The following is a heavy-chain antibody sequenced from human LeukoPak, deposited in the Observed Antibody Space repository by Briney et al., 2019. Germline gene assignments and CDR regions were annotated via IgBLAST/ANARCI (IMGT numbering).Heavy chain of an antibody. CDR1: GGSISSSSYY. CDR2: IYYSGST. V-gene: IGHV4-39*01. D-gene: IGHD4-23*01. Sequence: SETLSLTCTVSGGSISSSSYYWGWIRQPPGKGLGWIGSIYYSGSTYYNPSLKSRVTISVDTSKNQFSLKLSSVTAADTAVYYCARAYDYGGSGRFFDIWGQGTMVTVSS. CDR3: ARAYDYGGSGRFFDI. J-gene: IGHJ3*02.